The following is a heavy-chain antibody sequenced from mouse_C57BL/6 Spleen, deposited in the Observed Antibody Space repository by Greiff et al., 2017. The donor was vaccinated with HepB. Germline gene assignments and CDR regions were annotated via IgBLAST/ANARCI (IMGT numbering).Heavy chain of an antibody. CDR1: GFTFSSYA. D-gene: IGHD3-2*02. J-gene: IGHJ2*01. Sequence: EVKLQESGGGLVKPGGSLKLSCAASGFTFSSYAMSWVRQTPEKRLEWVATISDGGSYTYYPDNVKGRFTISRDNAKNNLYLQMSHLKSEDTAMYYCARDLGYGEKDYFDYWGQGTTLTVSS. V-gene: IGHV5-4*01. CDR3: ARDLGYGEKDYFDY. CDR2: ISDGGSYT.